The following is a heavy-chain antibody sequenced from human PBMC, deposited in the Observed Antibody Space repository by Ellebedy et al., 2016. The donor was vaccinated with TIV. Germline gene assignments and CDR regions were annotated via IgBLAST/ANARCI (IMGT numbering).Heavy chain of an antibody. D-gene: IGHD3-9*01. J-gene: IGHJ5*02. CDR2: INSGSGGT. V-gene: IGHV1-18*01. CDR1: GYTFINYG. Sequence: ASVKVSCKASGYTFINYGINWVRQAPGQGFEWLGWINSGSGGTIYSHKFQGRVTLTTDTSTTTAYMELRSLRSDDTAVYFCARDLQFDWVASDSGYFDPWGQGTLVTVSS. CDR3: ARDLQFDWVASDSGYFDP.